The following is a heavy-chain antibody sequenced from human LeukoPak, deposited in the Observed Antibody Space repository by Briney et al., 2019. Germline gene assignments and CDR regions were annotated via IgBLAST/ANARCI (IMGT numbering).Heavy chain of an antibody. Sequence: PGGSLRLSCAASGFTFSSDSMNWVRPAAGGGLGWVSSISSISSYIYYGDSLKGRFTISRDNAKNSLYLQMNSLRAEDTAVYYWARGSSTHGEYYFDYWGQGTLVTVSS. V-gene: IGHV3-21*01. CDR1: GFTFSSDS. CDR2: ISSISSYI. D-gene: IGHD2-2*01. J-gene: IGHJ4*02. CDR3: ARGSSTHGEYYFDY.